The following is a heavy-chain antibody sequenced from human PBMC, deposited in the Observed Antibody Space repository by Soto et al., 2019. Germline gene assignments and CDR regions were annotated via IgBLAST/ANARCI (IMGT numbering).Heavy chain of an antibody. V-gene: IGHV3-30*18. Sequence: HPGGSLRLSCAASGFTFSSYGMHWVRQAPGKGLEWVAAISYDGKNRFYGDSVKCRFTISRDNSKNTLYVQMNSLRVEDTAVYYCAKDPWTYHGGSGFYSYLQDWGQGNLVTVSS. J-gene: IGHJ1*01. CDR3: AKDPWTYHGGSGFYSYLQD. CDR2: ISYDGKNR. CDR1: GFTFSSYG. D-gene: IGHD3-22*01.